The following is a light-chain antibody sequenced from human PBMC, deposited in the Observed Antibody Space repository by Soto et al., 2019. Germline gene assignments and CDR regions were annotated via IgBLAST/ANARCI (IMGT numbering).Light chain of an antibody. CDR1: QSVSSSY. CDR2: DAS. CDR3: QQYGTSPYT. J-gene: IGKJ2*01. Sequence: EIVLTQSPATLSLSQGERATLSCVASQSVSSSYLAWYQQKPGLAPRLLIYDASSRATGIPDRFSGSGSGTDFTLTISRLEPEDFAVYYCQQYGTSPYTFGQGTKLESK. V-gene: IGKV3D-20*01.